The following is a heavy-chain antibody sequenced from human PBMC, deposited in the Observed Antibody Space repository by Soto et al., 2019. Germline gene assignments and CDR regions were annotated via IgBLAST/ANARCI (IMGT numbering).Heavy chain of an antibody. CDR3: ARSVPP. CDR1: GGSISSGGYY. CDR2: IYYSGST. Sequence: QVQLQESGPGLVKPSQTLSLTCTVSGGSISSGGYYWNWIRQHPGKGLEWIGYIYYSGSTYYNPSLXRXXTISVGTSKNQSSLKLSSVTAAATAIYYCARSVPPWGQGTLVTVSS. V-gene: IGHV4-31*03. J-gene: IGHJ5*02.